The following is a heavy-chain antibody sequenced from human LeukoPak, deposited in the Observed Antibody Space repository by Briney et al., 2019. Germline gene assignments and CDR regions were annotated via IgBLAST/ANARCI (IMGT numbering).Heavy chain of an antibody. J-gene: IGHJ3*02. Sequence: GGSLRLSCAASGFTFSSYGMHWVRQAPGKGLEWVAVISYDGSNKYYADSVKGRFTISRDNSKNTLYLQMNSLRAEDTAVYYCAKVLSSLLWFGELLKGRPNDAFDIWGQGTMVTVSS. CDR2: ISYDGSNK. V-gene: IGHV3-30*18. CDR1: GFTFSSYG. D-gene: IGHD3-10*01. CDR3: AKVLSSLLWFGELLKGRPNDAFDI.